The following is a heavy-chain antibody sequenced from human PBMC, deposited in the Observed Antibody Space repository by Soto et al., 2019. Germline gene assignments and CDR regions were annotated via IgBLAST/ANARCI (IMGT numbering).Heavy chain of an antibody. V-gene: IGHV4-59*01. Sequence: KTSETLSLTCTVSGGSISSYYWSWIRQPPGKGLEWIGYIYYSGSTNYNPSLKSRVTISVDTSKNQFTLKLSSVTAADTAVYYCARTPGSGYSSYYYGMDVWGQGTTVTVSS. CDR1: GGSISSYY. D-gene: IGHD3-22*01. CDR2: IYYSGST. J-gene: IGHJ6*02. CDR3: ARTPGSGYSSYYYGMDV.